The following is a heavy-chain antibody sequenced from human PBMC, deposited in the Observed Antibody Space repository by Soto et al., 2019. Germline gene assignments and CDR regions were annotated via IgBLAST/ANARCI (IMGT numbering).Heavy chain of an antibody. D-gene: IGHD2-15*01. V-gene: IGHV4-30-4*01. CDR3: ARTQDCSGGSCPGHP. CDR1: GGSISSGDYY. CDR2: IYYSGST. J-gene: IGHJ5*02. Sequence: QVQLQESGPGLVKPSQTLSLTCTVSGGSISSGDYYWSWIRQPPGKGLEWIGYIYYSGSTYYNPSLKSRVTISVDTSKNQFSLKLSSVTAADTAVYYCARTQDCSGGSCPGHPWGQGTLVTVSS.